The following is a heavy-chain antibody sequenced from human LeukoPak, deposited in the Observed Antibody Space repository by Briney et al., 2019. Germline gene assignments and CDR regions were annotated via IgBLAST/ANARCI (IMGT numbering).Heavy chain of an antibody. CDR2: IYSGVST. Sequence: GGSLRLSCAASGFTVSSNYMSWVRQAPGKGLEWVSVIYSGVSTYYADSVKGRLTISRDNSKNTLYLQMNSLRAEDTALYYCARDRRYYDSSGYYFLWYFDLWGRGTLVTVSS. J-gene: IGHJ2*01. CDR1: GFTVSSNY. CDR3: ARDRRYYDSSGYYFLWYFDL. D-gene: IGHD3-22*01. V-gene: IGHV3-53*01.